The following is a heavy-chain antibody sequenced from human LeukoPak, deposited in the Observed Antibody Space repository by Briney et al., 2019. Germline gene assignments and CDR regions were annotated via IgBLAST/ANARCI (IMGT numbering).Heavy chain of an antibody. J-gene: IGHJ4*02. CDR3: AKGSLGGAAMVTDY. CDR1: GFTFSSYG. CDR2: ISYDGSNK. D-gene: IGHD5-18*01. V-gene: IGHV3-30*18. Sequence: GGSLRLSCAASGFTFSSYGMHWVRQAPVKGQEWVAVISYDGSNKYYADSVKGRFTISRDNSKNTLYLQMNSLRAEDTAVYYCAKGSLGGAAMVTDYWGQGTLVTVSS.